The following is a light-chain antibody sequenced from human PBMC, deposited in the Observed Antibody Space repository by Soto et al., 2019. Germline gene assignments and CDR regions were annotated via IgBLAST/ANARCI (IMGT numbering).Light chain of an antibody. Sequence: DIQMTQSASTLSASEIDRSAISCRASQSVSIWLAWYQQQPGRAPKLLIYKSSILESGVPSRFSGSGSGTEFTLTISSLQPDDFATYYCQQFNPAPLTFGQGTKVDI. CDR1: QSVSIW. J-gene: IGKJ1*01. V-gene: IGKV1-5*03. CDR2: KSS. CDR3: QQFNPAPLT.